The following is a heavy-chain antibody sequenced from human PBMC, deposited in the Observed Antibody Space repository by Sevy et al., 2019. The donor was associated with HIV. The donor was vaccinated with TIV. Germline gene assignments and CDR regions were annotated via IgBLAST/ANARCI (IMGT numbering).Heavy chain of an antibody. CDR2: INAGNGNT. CDR3: ARDYFGSGTFYNGNFFDY. V-gene: IGHV1-3*01. J-gene: IGHJ4*02. Sequence: ASVKVSCKASGYTFTSYAFHWVRQAPGQRLEWMGWINAGNGNTKYSEKFQGRVTITRDTSASTAYMELGSLGSEETAVYYCARDYFGSGTFYNGNFFDYWGQGTLVTVSS. CDR1: GYTFTSYA. D-gene: IGHD3-10*01.